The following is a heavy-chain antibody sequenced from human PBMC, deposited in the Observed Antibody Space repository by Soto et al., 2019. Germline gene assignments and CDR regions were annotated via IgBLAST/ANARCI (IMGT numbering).Heavy chain of an antibody. D-gene: IGHD6-19*01. CDR1: GFSLSTDGKG. V-gene: IGHV2-5*01. Sequence: QITLKESGPTVVKPTQTLTLTGSFSGFSLSTDGKGVGWIRQPPGKTLEWLALIYWYDDNRYSPSLKTRLTVTKDTSNNHVVLTLTNMDPADTATYYCAHKISTGWDYCGQGIMFTVSA. J-gene: IGHJ4*02. CDR3: AHKISTGWDY. CDR2: IYWYDDN.